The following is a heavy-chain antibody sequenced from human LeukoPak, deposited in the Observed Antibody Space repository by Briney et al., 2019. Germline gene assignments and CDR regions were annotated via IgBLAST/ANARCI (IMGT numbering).Heavy chain of an antibody. D-gene: IGHD3-10*01. Sequence: SETLSLTCTVSGGSLSSYYWTWIRQPPGKGLEWIGYIYYSGSTNYNPSLKSRLTISVDTSKNQFSLRLSSVTAADTAVYYCARDYYFGSGTYSGFDYWGQRTLVTVSS. V-gene: IGHV4-59*01. CDR2: IYYSGST. CDR3: ARDYYFGSGTYSGFDY. J-gene: IGHJ4*02. CDR1: GGSLSSYY.